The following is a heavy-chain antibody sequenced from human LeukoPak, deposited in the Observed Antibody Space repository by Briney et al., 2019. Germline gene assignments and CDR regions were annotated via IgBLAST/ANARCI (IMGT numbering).Heavy chain of an antibody. Sequence: GGSLRLSCAASGFTFGSYALSWVRQAPGKGLEWVSGISGSGGSTNNADSVKGRVTISRDNSKNTLFLQMNSLRVEDTAVYYCAKEGGYDSFLTIPNWFDSWGQGTLVTVSS. CDR3: AKEGGYDSFLTIPNWFDS. J-gene: IGHJ5*01. CDR1: GFTFGSYA. CDR2: ISGSGGST. V-gene: IGHV3-23*01. D-gene: IGHD5-12*01.